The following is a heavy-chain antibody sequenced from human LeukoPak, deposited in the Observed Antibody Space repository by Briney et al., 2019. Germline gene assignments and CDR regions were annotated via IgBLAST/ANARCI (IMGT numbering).Heavy chain of an antibody. D-gene: IGHD6-19*01. CDR1: GFTFSSYD. CDR2: IDKTTYPT. J-gene: IGHJ4*02. Sequence: PGGSLRLSCAASGFTFSSYDMHWVRQATGKGLEWVSTIDKTTYPTFYADSVKGRFTISRDNSKNTLYLQMNSLRTEDTAVYFCAKFEGATIPGWFNDYWGQGILVTVSS. CDR3: AKFEGATIPGWFNDY. V-gene: IGHV3-23*05.